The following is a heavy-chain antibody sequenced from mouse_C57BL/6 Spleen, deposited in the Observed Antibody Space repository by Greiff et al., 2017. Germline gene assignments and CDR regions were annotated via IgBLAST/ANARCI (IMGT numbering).Heavy chain of an antibody. CDR1: GFNIKDDY. CDR3: TTDSYYYGSRWYFDV. V-gene: IGHV14-4*01. J-gene: IGHJ1*03. D-gene: IGHD1-1*01. Sequence: EVQLQQSGAELVRPGASVKLSCTASGFNIKDDYMHWVKQRPEQGLEWLGWIAPENGDTEYASQFQGKATITADTSSNPAYLQLSSLTSEDTAVYYCTTDSYYYGSRWYFDVWGTGTTVTVSS. CDR2: IAPENGDT.